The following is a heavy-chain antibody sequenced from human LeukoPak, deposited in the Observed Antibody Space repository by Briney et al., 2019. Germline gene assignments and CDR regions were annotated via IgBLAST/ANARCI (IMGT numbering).Heavy chain of an antibody. CDR3: TTENPHDYGEIYYYYYYMDV. J-gene: IGHJ6*03. V-gene: IGHV3-15*01. CDR1: GFTFSNAW. Sequence: PGGSLRLSCAASGFTFSNAWMSWVRQAPGKGLEWVGRIKSKTDGGTTDYAAPVKGRFTISRDDSKNTLYLQMNSLKTEDTAVYYCTTENPHDYGEIYYYYYYMDVWGKGTTVTISS. CDR2: IKSKTDGGTT. D-gene: IGHD4-17*01.